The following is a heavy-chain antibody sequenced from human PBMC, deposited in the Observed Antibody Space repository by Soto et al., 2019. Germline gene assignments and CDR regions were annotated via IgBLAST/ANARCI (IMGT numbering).Heavy chain of an antibody. CDR1: GGSLSGYY. Sequence: QVQLQQWGAGLLKPSETLSLNCAVTGGSLSGYYWSWIRHPPGKGLGWIGEVKDGGHTNYSPSLRCRVTISSDTSNNQFALRLNSVTAADTGVYYCARGQEGVVATHWDQGSLVTVSS. J-gene: IGHJ4*02. CDR2: VKDGGHT. V-gene: IGHV4-34*01. D-gene: IGHD5-12*01. CDR3: ARGQEGVVATH.